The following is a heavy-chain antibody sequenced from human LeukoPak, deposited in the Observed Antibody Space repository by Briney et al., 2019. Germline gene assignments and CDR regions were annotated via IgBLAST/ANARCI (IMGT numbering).Heavy chain of an antibody. CDR2: ISSSSSYI. J-gene: IGHJ3*02. Sequence: GGSLRLSCAASGFTFSSYSMNWVRQAPGKGLEWVSSISSSSSYIYYADSVKGRFTISRDNAKNSLYLQMNSLRAEDTAVYYCARDHFNYGYAFDIWGQGTMVTVSS. CDR1: GFTFSSYS. CDR3: ARDHFNYGYAFDI. D-gene: IGHD3-10*01. V-gene: IGHV3-21*01.